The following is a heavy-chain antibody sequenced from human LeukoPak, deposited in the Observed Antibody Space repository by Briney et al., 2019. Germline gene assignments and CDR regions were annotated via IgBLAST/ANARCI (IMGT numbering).Heavy chain of an antibody. J-gene: IGHJ4*02. D-gene: IGHD3-22*01. Sequence: EASVKVSCKASGYTFTGYYIHWVRQAPGQGLEWMGWINPNSGDTNYALKFQGRVTMTRDTSNSTAYMELSRLRSDDTAVYYCATNGGNTMILLDYWGQGTLVTVSS. CDR2: INPNSGDT. CDR3: ATNGGNTMILLDY. V-gene: IGHV1-2*02. CDR1: GYTFTGYY.